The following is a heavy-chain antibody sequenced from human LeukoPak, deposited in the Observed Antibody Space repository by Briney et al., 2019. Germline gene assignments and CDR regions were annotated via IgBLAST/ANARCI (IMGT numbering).Heavy chain of an antibody. CDR1: GYTFTSYW. D-gene: IGHD2-2*01. V-gene: IGHV5-51*01. Sequence: GESLKIFCKGSGYTFTSYWIGWVRQMPGKGLEWMGIIYPGDSDTRYSLSFQGQVTISVDKSISTAYLQWSSLKASDTAMYYCARHSKEGSSTSGWFSALDYWGQGTLVIVSS. CDR2: IYPGDSDT. CDR3: ARHSKEGSSTSGWFSALDY. J-gene: IGHJ4*02.